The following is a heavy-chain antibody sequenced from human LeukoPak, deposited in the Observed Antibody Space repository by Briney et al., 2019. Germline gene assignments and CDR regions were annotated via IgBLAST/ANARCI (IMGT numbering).Heavy chain of an antibody. CDR3: VRVDNGGNYFDY. J-gene: IGHJ4*02. CDR2: VSHRGST. CDR1: GYSISNGYY. D-gene: IGHD4-23*01. V-gene: IGHV4-38-2*02. Sequence: PSETLSLTCTVSGYSISNGYYWGWIRQSPGKGLEWVGSVSHRGSTYYNPSLKSRLTISADTSKNQFSLRLSSVTAADTAVYYCVRVDNGGNYFDYWGQGTLVTVSS.